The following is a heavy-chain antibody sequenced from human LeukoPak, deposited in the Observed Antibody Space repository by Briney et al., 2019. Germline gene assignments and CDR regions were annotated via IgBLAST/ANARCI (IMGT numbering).Heavy chain of an antibody. CDR3: ARDGEYSSSLVLDAFDI. CDR2: ISAYNGNT. CDR1: GYTFTSYG. J-gene: IGHJ3*02. D-gene: IGHD6-6*01. Sequence: ASVKVSCKASGYTFTSYGISWVRQAPGQGLEWMGWISAYNGNTNYAQKLQGRVTITADESTSTAYMELSSLRSEDTAVYYCARDGEYSSSLVLDAFDIWGQGTMVTVSS. V-gene: IGHV1-18*01.